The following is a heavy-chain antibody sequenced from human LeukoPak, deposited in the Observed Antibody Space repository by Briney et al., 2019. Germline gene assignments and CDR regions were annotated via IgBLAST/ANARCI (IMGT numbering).Heavy chain of an antibody. J-gene: IGHJ6*03. CDR2: IYTSGST. D-gene: IGHD6-13*01. CDR1: GGSISSYY. Sequence: PSETLSLTCTVSGGSISSYYWSWIRQPAGKGLEWIGRIYTSGSTNYNPSLKSRVTMSVDTSKNQFSLKLSSVTAADTAVYYCASQAAAGTPPPAMDVWGKGTTVTVSS. CDR3: ASQAAAGTPPPAMDV. V-gene: IGHV4-4*07.